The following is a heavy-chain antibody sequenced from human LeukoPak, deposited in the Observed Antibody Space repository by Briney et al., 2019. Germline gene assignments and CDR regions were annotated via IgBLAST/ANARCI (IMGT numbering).Heavy chain of an antibody. D-gene: IGHD3-10*01. CDR1: GFTVSSTY. CDR2: IYSGGDT. Sequence: GGSLRLSCAASGFTVSSTYMSWVRQAPGKGLEWASVIYSGGDTYYADSVRGRFTISRDNSKNTLYLQMNSLRAEDTAVCYCARDLYYGSGGYYFDYWGQGSLVTVSS. CDR3: ARDLYYGSGGYYFDY. V-gene: IGHV3-66*01. J-gene: IGHJ4*02.